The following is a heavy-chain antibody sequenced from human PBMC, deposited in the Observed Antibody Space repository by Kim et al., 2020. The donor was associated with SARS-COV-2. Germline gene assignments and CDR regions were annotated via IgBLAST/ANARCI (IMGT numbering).Heavy chain of an antibody. Sequence: SETLSLTCTVSGGSISSGGYYWSWIRQHPGKGLEWIGYIYYSGSTYYNPSLKSRVTISVDTSKNQFSLKLSSVTAADTAVYYCARENALPDSGTGIAAAGIGWFDPWGQGTLVTVSS. CDR1: GGSISSGGYY. D-gene: IGHD6-13*01. CDR3: ARENALPDSGTGIAAAGIGWFDP. V-gene: IGHV4-31*03. J-gene: IGHJ5*02. CDR2: IYYSGST.